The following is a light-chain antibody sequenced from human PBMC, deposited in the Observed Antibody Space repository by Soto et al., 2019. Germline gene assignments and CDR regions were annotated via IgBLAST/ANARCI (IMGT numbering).Light chain of an antibody. CDR3: CSYAGRNTYV. V-gene: IGLV2-11*01. Sequence: QSALTQPPSVSGSPGQSVIISCTGTSSDVGGYNYVSWYQQHPTKAPKLIIYDVNKRPSGVPFRFSGSKSGNTASLTISGLRAEDEADYYGCSYAGRNTYVFGTGTKVTVL. CDR1: SSDVGGYNY. J-gene: IGLJ1*01. CDR2: DVN.